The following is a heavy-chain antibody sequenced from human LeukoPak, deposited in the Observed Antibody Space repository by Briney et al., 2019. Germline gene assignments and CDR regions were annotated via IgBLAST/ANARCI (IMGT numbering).Heavy chain of an antibody. V-gene: IGHV3-23*01. CDR1: GFAFGTYA. CDR3: AKFRGSASYSWCFDC. J-gene: IGHJ4*02. CDR2: FSGGVGVT. Sequence: GGSLRLSCAASGFAFGTYAMGWVRQAPGKGLEWVSTFSGGVGVTYYADSVKGRFTISRDNSRNTLYLQMNSLRAEDTAVYYCAKFRGSASYSWCFDCWGQGTLVTVSS. D-gene: IGHD3-10*01.